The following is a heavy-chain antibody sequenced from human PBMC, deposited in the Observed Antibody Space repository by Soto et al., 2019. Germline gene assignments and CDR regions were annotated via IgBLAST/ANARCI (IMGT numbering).Heavy chain of an antibody. V-gene: IGHV4-4*07. D-gene: IGHD6-13*01. J-gene: IGHJ6*02. CDR1: GASVSAYY. Sequence: SETLSLTCTVSGASVSAYYWSWIRQPAGKGLEWIGRVNSSGSTNYNPSLKSRVTMSVDTSKNQLSLMLRSVTAADTAVFYCARGGSWYQGYYYGMDVWGQGTTVTVSS. CDR2: VNSSGST. CDR3: ARGGSWYQGYYYGMDV.